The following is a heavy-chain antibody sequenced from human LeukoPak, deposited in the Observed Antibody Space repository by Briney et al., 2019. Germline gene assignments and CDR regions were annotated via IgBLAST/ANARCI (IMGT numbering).Heavy chain of an antibody. CDR2: ISYDGSNK. V-gene: IGHV3-30*04. D-gene: IGHD3-3*01. CDR1: GFTFSSYA. J-gene: IGHJ6*02. CDR3: ARLGGYYDSYSYVMDV. Sequence: GGSLRLSCAASGFTFSSYAMHWVRQAPGKGLEWVAVISYDGSNKYYADSVKGRFTISRDNSKNTLYLQMNSLRAEDTAVYYCARLGGYYDSYSYVMDVWGQGTTVTVSS.